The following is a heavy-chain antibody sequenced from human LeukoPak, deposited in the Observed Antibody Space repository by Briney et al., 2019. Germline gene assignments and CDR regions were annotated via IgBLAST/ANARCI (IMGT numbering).Heavy chain of an antibody. V-gene: IGHV4-39*01. CDR1: GGSISSSSYY. CDR2: IYYSGST. D-gene: IGHD6-6*01. CDR3: ARNVAARPRANWFDP. Sequence: SSETLSLTCTVSGGSISSSSYYWGWIRQPPGKGLEWIGSIYYSGSTYYNPSLKSRVTISVDTSKNQFSLKLSSVTAADTAVYYCARNVAARPRANWFDPWGQGTLVTVSS. J-gene: IGHJ5*02.